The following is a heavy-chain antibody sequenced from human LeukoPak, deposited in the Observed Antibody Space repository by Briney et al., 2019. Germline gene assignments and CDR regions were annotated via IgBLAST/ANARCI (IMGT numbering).Heavy chain of an antibody. J-gene: IGHJ4*02. CDR1: GGSINSYY. D-gene: IGHD4-17*01. V-gene: IGHV4-59*01. CDR3: ARVSYGDYLDY. CDR2: IYYSGST. Sequence: PSETLSLTCTVSGGSINSYYWSWIRQSPGKGLEWIGYIYYSGSTNYNPSLKSRVTISVDTSKNQFSLKLSSVTAADTAVYYCARVSYGDYLDYWGQGTLVTVSS.